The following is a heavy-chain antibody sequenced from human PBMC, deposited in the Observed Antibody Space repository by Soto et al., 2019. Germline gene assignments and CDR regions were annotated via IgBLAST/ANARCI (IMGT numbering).Heavy chain of an antibody. CDR1: LGAFRGYY. CDR3: ATDISCWYWWDFDI. J-gene: IGHJ3*02. Sequence: SATLSVNCAFYLGAFRGYYWSWIRQPPVKVLEWTEDINHSGSTNYNPYLKSRVNISVDTSKNQFSMKLSSVTAEDTAVYYCATDISCWYWWDFDIWGQGTML. D-gene: IGHD6-19*01. V-gene: IGHV4-34*01. CDR2: INHSGST.